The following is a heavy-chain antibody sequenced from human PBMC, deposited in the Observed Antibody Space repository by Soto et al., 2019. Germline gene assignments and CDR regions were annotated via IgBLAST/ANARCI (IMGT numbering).Heavy chain of an antibody. J-gene: IGHJ4*02. D-gene: IGHD6-19*01. CDR3: ARPGIAVAGTSGDY. CDR2: IYYSGST. CDR1: GGSISSSSYY. Sequence: QLQLQESGPGLVKPSETLSLTCTVSGGSISSSSYYWGWIRQPPGKGLEWIGSIYYSGSTYYNPSLKSRVTISVDTSKNQFSLKLSSVTAADTAVYYCARPGIAVAGTSGDYWGQGTLVTVSS. V-gene: IGHV4-39*01.